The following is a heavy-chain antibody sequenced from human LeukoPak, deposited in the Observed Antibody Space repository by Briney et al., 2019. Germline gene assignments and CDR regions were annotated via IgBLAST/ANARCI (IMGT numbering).Heavy chain of an antibody. V-gene: IGHV4-39*01. CDR1: AGSISSSSSY. J-gene: IGHJ6*03. Sequence: SETRSPTCTVSAGSISSSSSYWCWIRQPPGKGLEWIGSIYYSGSTYYNPSLKNLVTISVYTSKNQFSLKLSSVTAADTAVYYCARLWFSELFYFYYYMDVWGKGTTVTVSS. CDR3: ARLWFSELFYFYYYMDV. CDR2: IYYSGST. D-gene: IGHD3-10*01.